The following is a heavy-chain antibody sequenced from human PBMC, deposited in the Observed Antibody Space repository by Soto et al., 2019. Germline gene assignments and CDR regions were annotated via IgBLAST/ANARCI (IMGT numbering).Heavy chain of an antibody. CDR3: ARDRDYSHTDADIDY. Sequence: QVQLMQSGAEVRRPGTSMRISCTTSGYNFNTYGIIWVRQAQGQGLEWMGWISGYNGYTKYAQNFEDRVTLSTAPSTSTAFLELRNLRSGDTARYFCARDRDYSHTDADIDYWGQGTLVTVSS. CDR1: GYNFNTYG. J-gene: IGHJ4*02. V-gene: IGHV1-18*01. D-gene: IGHD3-16*01. CDR2: ISGYNGYT.